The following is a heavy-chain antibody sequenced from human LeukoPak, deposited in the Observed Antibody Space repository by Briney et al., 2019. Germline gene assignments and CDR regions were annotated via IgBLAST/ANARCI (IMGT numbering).Heavy chain of an antibody. V-gene: IGHV3-30*02. J-gene: IGHJ5*02. D-gene: IGHD6-13*01. CDR1: GFTFRDFG. Sequence: PGGSLRLSCAASGFTFRDFGMHWVRQAPGKGLEWVAFIRNDGSKDYYPDSVKGRFTISRDNSSSPLDLQMHSLRIEDTAVYYCVKGGSSSHNWFDPWGQGILVTVSS. CDR3: VKGGSSSHNWFDP. CDR2: IRNDGSKD.